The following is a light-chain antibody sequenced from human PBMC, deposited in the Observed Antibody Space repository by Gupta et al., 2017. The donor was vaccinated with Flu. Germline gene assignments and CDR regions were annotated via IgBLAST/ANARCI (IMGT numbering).Light chain of an antibody. V-gene: IGLV2-8*01. CDR1: SSDVGGYNY. J-gene: IGLJ1*01. CDR3: ASHADINKFV. Sequence: QSALTQPPSASASPGQSVTISCTGASSDVGGYNYVSWYQQHPGKAPKRRIFEVTTRPTGVPDRVSGSKSGNTGSLTVSGLRAEDEADDDCASHADINKFVFGTGTKVTVL. CDR2: EVT.